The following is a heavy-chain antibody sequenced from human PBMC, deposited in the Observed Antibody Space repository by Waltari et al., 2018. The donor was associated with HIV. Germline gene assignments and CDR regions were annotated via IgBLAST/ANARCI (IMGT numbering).Heavy chain of an antibody. V-gene: IGHV1-24*01. D-gene: IGHD6-13*01. CDR1: GKTPTDLS. CDR3: ATERIVAAAGPFDY. Sequence: VRRVKLGAEVKKPGPSGRVPGKVPGKTPTDLSIHWVRQALGKGLEWRGGFDPEEGETIYAQKFQGRVTMTEDTSTDTAYMELSSLRSEDTAVYYCATERIVAAAGPFDYWGQGTLVTVSS. J-gene: IGHJ4*02. CDR2: FDPEEGET.